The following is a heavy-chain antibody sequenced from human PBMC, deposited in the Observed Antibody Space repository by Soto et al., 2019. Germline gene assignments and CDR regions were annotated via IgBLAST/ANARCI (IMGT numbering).Heavy chain of an antibody. D-gene: IGHD3-9*01. CDR1: DDSINSDKYY. CDR2: IYYRGND. J-gene: IGHJ4*02. CDR3: ARLEGLATISYSFDF. Sequence: QLQLQESGPGLVKPSETLSLTCSVSDDSINSDKYYWGWIRQPPGKGLEWIGSIYYRGNDYYNPSLHTRATICLAKSRSQFSLKLNSVTAADSAVYFCARLEGLATISYSFDFWGPGALVTVSS. V-gene: IGHV4-39*01.